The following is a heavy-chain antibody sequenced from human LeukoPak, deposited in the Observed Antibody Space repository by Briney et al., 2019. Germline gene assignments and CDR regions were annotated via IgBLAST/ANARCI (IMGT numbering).Heavy chain of an antibody. CDR3: AKDGSRTVGFDY. V-gene: IGHV3-23*01. CDR1: GFAFSTYA. Sequence: GGSLRLSCAASGFAFSTYAMNWVRQAPGKGLEWVSAISGSATGTYYADSVKGRFTISRDNSKNTLYLQMNSLRAEDTAVYYCAKDGSRTVGFDYWGQGTLVTVSS. J-gene: IGHJ4*02. D-gene: IGHD4-23*01. CDR2: ISGSATGT.